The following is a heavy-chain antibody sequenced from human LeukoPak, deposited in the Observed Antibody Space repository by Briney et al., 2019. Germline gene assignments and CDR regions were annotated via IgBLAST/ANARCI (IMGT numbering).Heavy chain of an antibody. CDR2: INHSGST. V-gene: IGHV4-34*01. J-gene: IGHJ3*02. D-gene: IGHD3-22*01. CDR3: ARGGRITMIVVVIWGPRGAFDI. CDR1: GGSFSGYY. Sequence: PSETLSLTCAVYGGSFSGYYWSWIRQPPGKGLEWIGEINHSGSTNYNPSLKSRVTISVDTSKNQFSLKLSSVTAADTAVYYCARGGRITMIVVVIWGPRGAFDIWGQGTMVTVSS.